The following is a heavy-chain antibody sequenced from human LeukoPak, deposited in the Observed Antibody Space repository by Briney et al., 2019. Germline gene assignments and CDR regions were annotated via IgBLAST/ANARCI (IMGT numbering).Heavy chain of an antibody. D-gene: IGHD6-19*01. Sequence: GGYLRLSCTASGFTFGDYGMSWFRQAPGKGLEWVSHIRSKAYGGTTEYDTSVKGRFTISRDDSKSIAYLQMSSLKTEDTAVYYCTRGYDSSGWLFDYWGQGTLVTVSS. CDR1: GFTFGDYG. CDR3: TRGYDSSGWLFDY. V-gene: IGHV3-49*03. CDR2: IRSKAYGGTT. J-gene: IGHJ4*02.